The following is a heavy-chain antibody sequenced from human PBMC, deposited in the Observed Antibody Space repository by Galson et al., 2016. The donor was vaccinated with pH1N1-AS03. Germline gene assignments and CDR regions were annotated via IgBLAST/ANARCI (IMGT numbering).Heavy chain of an antibody. V-gene: IGHV3-15*01. Sequence: SLRLSCAGYGFTFSNAWMSWVRQAPGKGLAWVGRIKSKTDGGTKAYAAPVKGRFAISRDDSENTLYLQMNSLKTEDTAVYYCTTADTELGYCTSNSCSLDFWGQGTLVTVSS. CDR1: GFTFSNAW. J-gene: IGHJ4*02. CDR3: TTADTELGYCTSNSCSLDF. D-gene: IGHD2-2*01. CDR2: IKSKTDGGTK.